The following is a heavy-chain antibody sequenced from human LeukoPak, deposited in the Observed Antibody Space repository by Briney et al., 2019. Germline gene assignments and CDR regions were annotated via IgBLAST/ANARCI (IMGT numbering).Heavy chain of an antibody. Sequence: GGSLRLSCAASGFTVSSNYMSWVRQAPGKGLEWVSVINSGGSTYYADSVKGRFTISRDNSKNTLYLQMNSLRAEDTAVYYCARDTSGDSSSYYMDVWGKGTTVTVSS. V-gene: IGHV3-53*01. D-gene: IGHD6-13*01. CDR2: INSGGST. CDR3: ARDTSGDSSSYYMDV. CDR1: GFTVSSNY. J-gene: IGHJ6*03.